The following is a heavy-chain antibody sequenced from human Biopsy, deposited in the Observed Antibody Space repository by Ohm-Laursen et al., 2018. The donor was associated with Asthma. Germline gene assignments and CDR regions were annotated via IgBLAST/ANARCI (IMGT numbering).Heavy chain of an antibody. V-gene: IGHV1-69*13. Sequence: ASVKVSCKTPGGTFSNFAISWVRQAPGQGLEWLGGIMTVFGTTNYAQKFQGRVTITADESTSTAYMEVTSLRSEDTAIYYCARCQVGYSSGRSLLLKKIYYSGMDVWGQGTAVTVSS. CDR2: IMTVFGTT. J-gene: IGHJ6*02. CDR3: ARCQVGYSSGRSLLLKKIYYSGMDV. CDR1: GGTFSNFA. D-gene: IGHD6-19*01.